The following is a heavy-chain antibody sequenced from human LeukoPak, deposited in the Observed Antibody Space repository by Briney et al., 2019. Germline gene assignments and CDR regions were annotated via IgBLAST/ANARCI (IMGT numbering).Heavy chain of an antibody. J-gene: IGHJ6*02. CDR1: GFTFSDYY. Sequence: GGSLRLSCAASGFTFSDYYMSWIRQAPGKGLEWVSYISSSGSTIYYADSVKGRFTISRDNARNSLYLQMNSLRAEDTAVYYCARPKCPRNYYGMDVWGQGTTVTVSS. V-gene: IGHV3-11*01. CDR3: ARPKCPRNYYGMDV. CDR2: ISSSGSTI.